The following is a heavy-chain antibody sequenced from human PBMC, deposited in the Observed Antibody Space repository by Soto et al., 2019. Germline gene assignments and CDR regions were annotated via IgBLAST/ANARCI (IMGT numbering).Heavy chain of an antibody. CDR3: ARLQLGGDRMLNWFDP. CDR2: INVYNGDR. CDR1: GYIFTKYG. Sequence: QVQVVQSGPELKKPGASVKVSCKAQGYIFTKYGIGWVRQAPGHGLEWMGLINVYNGDRKVAQKFQDRVPMTTDTATDTAYMELKSLRSGDTAIYYCARLQLGGDRMLNWFDPGGQGTLVTVSS. J-gene: IGHJ5*02. D-gene: IGHD2-21*02. V-gene: IGHV1-18*01.